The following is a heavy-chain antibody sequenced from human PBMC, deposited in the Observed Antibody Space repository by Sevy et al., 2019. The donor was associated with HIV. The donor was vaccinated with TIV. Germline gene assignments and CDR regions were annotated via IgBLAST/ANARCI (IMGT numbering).Heavy chain of an antibody. CDR3: ARILSGYDYYCYGMDV. Sequence: SETLSLTCTVSGGSISSYYWSWIRQPPGKGLEWIGYIYYSGSTNYNPSLKSRVTISVDTSKNHFSLKLSSVTAADTAVYYCARILSGYDYYCYGMDVWGQGTTVTVSS. J-gene: IGHJ6*02. CDR2: IYYSGST. D-gene: IGHD5-12*01. V-gene: IGHV4-59*01. CDR1: GGSISSYY.